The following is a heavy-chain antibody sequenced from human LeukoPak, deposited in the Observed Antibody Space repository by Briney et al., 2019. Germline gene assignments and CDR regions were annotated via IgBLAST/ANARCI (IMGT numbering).Heavy chain of an antibody. CDR2: IYYSGST. D-gene: IGHD3-10*01. CDR3: ARRMWFGELYYFDY. J-gene: IGHJ4*02. Sequence: KPSETLSLTCTVSGGSISSSSYYWGWIRQPPGKGLEWIGSIYYSGSTYYNPSLKSRVTISVDTSKSQFSLKLSSVTAADTAVYYCARRMWFGELYYFDYWGQGTLVTVSS. V-gene: IGHV4-39*01. CDR1: GGSISSSSYY.